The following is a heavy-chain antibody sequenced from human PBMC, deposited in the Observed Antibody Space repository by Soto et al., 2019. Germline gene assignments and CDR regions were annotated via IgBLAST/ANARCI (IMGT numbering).Heavy chain of an antibody. D-gene: IGHD2-21*02. CDR1: GFSFDDFV. J-gene: IGHJ4*02. CDR3: AKGVATAVPALDY. Sequence: EVQLVESGGGLVQPGRSLRLSCVASGFSFDDFVMNWVRQRPGKGLEWVSSVSWNSGAKLYADSVKGRFAISRDSAKKSVYLQMNSLRPDDPAFYYCAKGVATAVPALDYWGPGTLVTVSS. V-gene: IGHV3-9*01. CDR2: VSWNSGAK.